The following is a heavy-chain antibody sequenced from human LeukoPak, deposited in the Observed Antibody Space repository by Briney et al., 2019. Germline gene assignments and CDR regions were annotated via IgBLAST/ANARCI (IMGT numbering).Heavy chain of an antibody. V-gene: IGHV4-59*08. Sequence: PSETLSLTCTVSGGSISSYYWSWIRQPPGKGLEWIGYIYYSGSTNYNPSLKSRVTISVDTSKNQFSLKLSSVTAADTAVYYCARQGSDYDILKRAFDIWGQGTMVTVSS. CDR3: ARQGSDYDILKRAFDI. CDR2: IYYSGST. D-gene: IGHD3-9*01. J-gene: IGHJ3*02. CDR1: GGSISSYY.